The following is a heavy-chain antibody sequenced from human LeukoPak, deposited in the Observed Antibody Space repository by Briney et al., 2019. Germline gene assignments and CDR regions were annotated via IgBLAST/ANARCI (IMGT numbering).Heavy chain of an antibody. V-gene: IGHV3-30*04. J-gene: IGHJ4*02. CDR2: ISYDGHYK. CDR1: GFAFSYSS. D-gene: IGHD1-26*01. Sequence: GGSLRLSCAASGFAFSYSSMHWVRQAPGKGLEWVAGISYDGHYKGYADSVRGRFTISRGDSKNHLYLEMSGLRPEDAALYYCVRDLLVGSPDYFDLWGQGALVTVSS. CDR3: VRDLLVGSPDYFDL.